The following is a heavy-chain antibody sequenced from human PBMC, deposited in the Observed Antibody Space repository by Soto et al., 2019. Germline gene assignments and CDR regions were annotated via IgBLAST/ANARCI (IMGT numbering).Heavy chain of an antibody. CDR2: IIPMFGTA. CDR3: ASRILLWLRRISNGYSG. Sequence: QVQLVQSGAEVKKPESSVKVSCKAPGGTFSTYAISWVRQAPGQGLEWMGGIIPMFGTANYAQRFQDRVTIGADESTITVYMELRSLRSEDTAVYFCASRILLWLRRISNGYSGWCQGTLVSVSS. D-gene: IGHD5-12*01. CDR1: GGTFSTYA. J-gene: IGHJ4*02. V-gene: IGHV1-69*12.